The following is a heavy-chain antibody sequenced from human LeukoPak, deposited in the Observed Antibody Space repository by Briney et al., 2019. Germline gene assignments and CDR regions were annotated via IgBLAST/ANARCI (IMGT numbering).Heavy chain of an antibody. CDR1: GFTFSSYA. D-gene: IGHD1-26*01. V-gene: IGHV3-23*01. Sequence: QPGGSLRLSCAASGFTFSSYAMSWVRQAPGKGLEWVSAISGSGDSTYYADSDSVKGRFSISRDNTKNTLYLQMNSLRADDTAVYYCAKASGGRPLWGQGTLVTVSS. CDR2: ISGSGDST. CDR3: AKASGGRPL. J-gene: IGHJ4*02.